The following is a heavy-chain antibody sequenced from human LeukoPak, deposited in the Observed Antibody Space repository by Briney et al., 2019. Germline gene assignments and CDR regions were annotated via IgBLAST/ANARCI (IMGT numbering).Heavy chain of an antibody. CDR2: ISSSSSYI. CDR1: GFTFSSYG. V-gene: IGHV3-21*01. CDR3: ARDLRYGYYYYYYMDV. J-gene: IGHJ6*03. D-gene: IGHD3-9*01. Sequence: GGSLRLSCAASGFTFSSYGMNWVRQAPGKGLEWVSSISSSSSYIYYADSVKGRFTISRDNAKNSLYLQMNSLRAEDTAVYYCARDLRYGYYYYYYMDVWGKGTTVTVSS.